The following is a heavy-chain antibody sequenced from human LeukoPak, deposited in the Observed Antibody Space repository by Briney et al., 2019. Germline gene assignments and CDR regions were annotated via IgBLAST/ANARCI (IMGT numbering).Heavy chain of an antibody. CDR1: SGSFSGYY. CDR2: INHSGST. V-gene: IGHV4-34*01. D-gene: IGHD2-2*01. CDR3: ARHVTLIIVVVPAAGYWFDP. J-gene: IGHJ5*02. Sequence: SETLSLTCAVYSGSFSGYYWSWIRQPPGKGLEWIGEINHSGSTNYNPSLKSRVTISVDTSKNQFSLKLSSVTAADTAVYYCARHVTLIIVVVPAAGYWFDPWGQGTLVTVSS.